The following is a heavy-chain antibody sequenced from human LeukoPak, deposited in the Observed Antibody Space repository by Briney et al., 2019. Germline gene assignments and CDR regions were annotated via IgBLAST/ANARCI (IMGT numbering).Heavy chain of an antibody. J-gene: IGHJ3*02. V-gene: IGHV3-64*01. CDR2: IMPNGETR. Sequence: GGSLRLSCAASGFSFSNYVMRWVRQAPGKGLEYVSAIMPNGETRCYANSMRGRFTISRDNSKNTLYIQMGSLRAEDMAIYYCARDRDGGCAFDIWGQGTLVTVSS. CDR1: GFSFSNYV. CDR3: ARDRDGGCAFDI. D-gene: IGHD6-19*01.